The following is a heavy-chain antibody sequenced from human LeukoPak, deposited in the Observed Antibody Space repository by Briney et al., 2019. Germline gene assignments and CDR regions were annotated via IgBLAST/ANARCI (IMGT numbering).Heavy chain of an antibody. CDR2: INPSGGST. CDR1: VYTFTSYY. V-gene: IGHV1-46*01. CDR3: GTNQDSSGSTRNAFDI. D-gene: IGHD3-22*01. Sequence: ASVKVSCKASVYTFTSYYMHGGRQAPGQGREWRGIINPSGGSTSYTQKFQGRVTMTREMSTSKVYMELSSLRPEATAVYYCGTNQDSSGSTRNAFDIWGQGTMVTVSS. J-gene: IGHJ3*02.